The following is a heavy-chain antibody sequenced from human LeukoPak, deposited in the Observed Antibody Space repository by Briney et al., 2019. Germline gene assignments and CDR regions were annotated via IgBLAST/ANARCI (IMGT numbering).Heavy chain of an antibody. J-gene: IGHJ4*02. CDR3: ARDQLGRWEPTTPSY. Sequence: GASVKVSCKASGYTFTGYYMHWVRQAPGQGLEWMGWTNPNSGGTNYAQKFQGRVTMTRDTSISTAYMELSRLRSDDTAVYYCARDQLGRWEPTTPSYWGQGTLVTVSS. V-gene: IGHV1-2*02. CDR2: TNPNSGGT. CDR1: GYTFTGYY. D-gene: IGHD1-26*01.